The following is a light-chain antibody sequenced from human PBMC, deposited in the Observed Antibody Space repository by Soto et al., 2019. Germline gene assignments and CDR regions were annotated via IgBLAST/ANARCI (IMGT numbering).Light chain of an antibody. Sequence: QSVLTQPPSVSGAPGQRVTISCTGSSSNIGSGYDVHWYRQLPGTAPKLVIYDNNNRPSGVPDRFSGSKSGTSASLAITGLQAEDEADYYCQSYASSLSASRVVFGGGTMLTVL. CDR3: QSYASSLSASRVV. J-gene: IGLJ2*01. CDR2: DNN. V-gene: IGLV1-40*01. CDR1: SSNIGSGYD.